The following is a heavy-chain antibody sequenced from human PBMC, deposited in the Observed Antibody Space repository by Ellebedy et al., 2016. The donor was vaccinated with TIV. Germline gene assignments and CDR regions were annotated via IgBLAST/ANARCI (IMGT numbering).Heavy chain of an antibody. Sequence: SETLSLTXTVSGGSVSSGSFYWNWIRQTPGKGLEWIGYMYYSGTTNYNPSLESRVTISRDTSKNQFSLKLNSVTAADAAVYFCARAADSPDDFFYRGLDVWGQGTTVTVSS. CDR3: ARAADSPDDFFYRGLDV. J-gene: IGHJ6*02. D-gene: IGHD2-21*01. CDR2: MYYSGTT. CDR1: GGSVSSGSFY. V-gene: IGHV4-61*01.